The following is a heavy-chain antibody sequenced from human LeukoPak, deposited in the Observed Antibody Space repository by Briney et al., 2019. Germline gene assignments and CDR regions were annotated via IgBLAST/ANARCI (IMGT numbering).Heavy chain of an antibody. J-gene: IGHJ6*02. V-gene: IGHV4-59*08. D-gene: IGHD3-10*01. CDR3: ARQSDYGSLYYYYGMDV. Sequence: PSETLSLTCTVSGGSISSYYWSWIRQPPGKGLEWIGYIYYSGSTNYNPSLKSRVTISVDMSKNQFSLKLSSVTAADTAVYYCARQSDYGSLYYYYGMDVWGQGTTVTVSS. CDR2: IYYSGST. CDR1: GGSISSYY.